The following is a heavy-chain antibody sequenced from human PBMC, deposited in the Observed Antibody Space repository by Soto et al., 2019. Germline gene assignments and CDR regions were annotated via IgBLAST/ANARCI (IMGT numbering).Heavy chain of an antibody. D-gene: IGHD1-7*01. Sequence: QVQLVQSGDEVKKPGASVKVSCKASGYTFTSYGISWVRQAPGQGLEWMGWISAYNGNTNYAQKLQGRVTMTTDTSTSTAYMELRSLRSDDTAVYYCARDLRDNWNYAYFDYWGQGTLVTVSS. J-gene: IGHJ4*02. V-gene: IGHV1-18*01. CDR1: GYTFTSYG. CDR2: ISAYNGNT. CDR3: ARDLRDNWNYAYFDY.